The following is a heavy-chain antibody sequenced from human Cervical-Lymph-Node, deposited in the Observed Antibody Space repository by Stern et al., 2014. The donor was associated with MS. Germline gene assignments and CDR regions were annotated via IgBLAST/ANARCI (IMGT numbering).Heavy chain of an antibody. CDR3: ARDPPEMTKPPRQETVGA. J-gene: IGHJ6*02. CDR2: IIPLFNAA. V-gene: IGHV1-69*14. Sequence: QDQLVQSGAEVKTPGSSVKVSCRASGDSLSSFSLSWVRQSPGQGLEWLGGIIPLFNAAKYAQRFQDRVTITADKSTNTVYMELHRLTSDDTAVYYCARDPPEMTKPPRQETVGAWGQGTTVIVSS. CDR1: GDSLSSFS. D-gene: IGHD5-24*01.